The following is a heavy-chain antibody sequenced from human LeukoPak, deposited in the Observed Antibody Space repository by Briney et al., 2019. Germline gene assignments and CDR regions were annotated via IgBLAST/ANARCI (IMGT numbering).Heavy chain of an antibody. CDR2: IYYSGST. Sequence: SETLSLTCTVSGGSISSHYWSWIRQPPGKGLEWIGYIYYSGSTNYNPSPKSRVTISVDTSKNQFSLKLSSVTAADTAVYYCARDQPDSSGLDYWGQGTLVTVSS. CDR1: GGSISSHY. J-gene: IGHJ4*02. CDR3: ARDQPDSSGLDY. D-gene: IGHD3-22*01. V-gene: IGHV4-59*11.